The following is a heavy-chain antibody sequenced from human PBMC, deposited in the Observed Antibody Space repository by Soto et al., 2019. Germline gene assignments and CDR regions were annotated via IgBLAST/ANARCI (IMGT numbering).Heavy chain of an antibody. Sequence: SETLSLTCAVYGGSFSGYYWSWIRQRPGKGLEWIGEINHSGSTNYNPSLKSRVTISVDTSKNQFSLKLSSVTAADTAVYYCARDPLYYDSSVPREWGQGTLVTVSS. V-gene: IGHV4-34*01. CDR1: GGSFSGYY. CDR3: ARDPLYYDSSVPRE. J-gene: IGHJ4*02. D-gene: IGHD3-22*01. CDR2: INHSGST.